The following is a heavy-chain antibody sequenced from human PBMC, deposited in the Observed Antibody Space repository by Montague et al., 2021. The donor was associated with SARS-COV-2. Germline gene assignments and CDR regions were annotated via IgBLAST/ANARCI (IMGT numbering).Heavy chain of an antibody. CDR2: IYYSGNT. Sequence: SETLSLTCTLSGGSISTYYWNWIRQPQGKGLEWIGYIYYSGNTYYNPSLKSRATLSVETAKNQFSLSLTSVTAAATAVYYCARGPLWSAAPDHWGQGILVTVSS. V-gene: IGHV4-59*01. CDR3: ARGPLWSAAPDH. D-gene: IGHD3-3*01. J-gene: IGHJ4*02. CDR1: GGSISTYY.